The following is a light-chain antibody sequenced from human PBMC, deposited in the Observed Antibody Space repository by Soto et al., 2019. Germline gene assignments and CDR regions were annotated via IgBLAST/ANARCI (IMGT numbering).Light chain of an antibody. J-gene: IGKJ4*01. CDR2: GAS. V-gene: IGKV3-20*01. CDR3: QQYGSSPPLT. Sequence: EIVLTQSPGTLSLSPGERATLSCRASQSVSSNYLVWYQQKPGQAHRLLISGASSRATGIPDRFSGTGSGKDFTLTSSRLEPEDFAVYFCQQYGSSPPLTFGGGTKVEIK. CDR1: QSVSSNY.